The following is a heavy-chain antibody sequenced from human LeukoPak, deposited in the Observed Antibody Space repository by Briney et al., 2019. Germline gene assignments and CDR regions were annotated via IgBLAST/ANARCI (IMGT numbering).Heavy chain of an antibody. J-gene: IGHJ6*02. D-gene: IGHD3-22*01. V-gene: IGHV1-8*01. CDR2: MNPNSGNT. CDR1: GYTFTGYD. Sequence: ASVKVSCKASGYTFTGYDINWVRQATGQGLEWMGWMNPNSGNTGYAQKFQGRVTMTRNTSISTAYMELSSLRSEDTAVYYYAIDSSGYAYYYYYGMDVWGQGTTVTVSS. CDR3: AIDSSGYAYYYYYGMDV.